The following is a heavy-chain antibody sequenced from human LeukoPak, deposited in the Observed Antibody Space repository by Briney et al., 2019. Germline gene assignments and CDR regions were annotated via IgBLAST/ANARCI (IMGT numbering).Heavy chain of an antibody. CDR1: GYTFTGYY. V-gene: IGHV1-8*02. J-gene: IGHJ5*02. CDR2: MNPNSGNT. D-gene: IGHD5-18*01. Sequence: ASVKVSCKASGYTFTGYYMHWVRQAPGQGLEWMGWMNPNSGNTGYAQKFQGRVTMTRNTSISTAYMELSSLRSEDTAVYYCARASYSYGSNWFDPWGQGTLVTVSS. CDR3: ARASYSYGSNWFDP.